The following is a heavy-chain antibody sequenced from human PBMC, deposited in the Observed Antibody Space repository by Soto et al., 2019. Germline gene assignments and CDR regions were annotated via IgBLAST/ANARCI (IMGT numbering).Heavy chain of an antibody. CDR1: GGSISSGGYY. CDR2: IYYSGST. V-gene: IGHV4-31*03. J-gene: IGHJ4*02. CDR3: ARAGYYYDSSGYTYYFDY. Sequence: PSETLSLTCTVSGGSISSGGYYWSWIRQHPGKGLEWIGYIYYSGSTYYNPSLKSRVTISVDTSKNQCSLKLSSVTAADTAVYYCARAGYYYDSSGYTYYFDYWGQGTLVTVSS. D-gene: IGHD3-22*01.